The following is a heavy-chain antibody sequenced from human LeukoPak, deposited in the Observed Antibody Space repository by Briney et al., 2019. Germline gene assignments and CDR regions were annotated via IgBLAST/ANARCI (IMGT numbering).Heavy chain of an antibody. Sequence: ASVKVSFKALGYTFTDHYFHWLRQAPGQGIEWMGWIHPGRGDTNIAQKFQGRVSLTRDMSISTAYMVLSRLTSDDTAVYYCARDHNWGPDYWGQGTLVSVSS. V-gene: IGHV1-2*02. D-gene: IGHD7-27*01. CDR1: GYTFTDHY. J-gene: IGHJ4*02. CDR2: IHPGRGDT. CDR3: ARDHNWGPDY.